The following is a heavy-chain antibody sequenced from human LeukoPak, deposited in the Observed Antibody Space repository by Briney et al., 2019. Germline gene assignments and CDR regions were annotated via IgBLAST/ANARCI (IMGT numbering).Heavy chain of an antibody. Sequence: PGGSLRLSCAASGFTFSSCAMSWVRQAPGKGLEWVSAISGSGGSTYYADSVKGRFTISRHNSKNTLYLQMNSLRAEDTAVYYCARGDGYNYGYYFDYWGQGTLVTVSS. V-gene: IGHV3-23*01. CDR2: ISGSGGST. J-gene: IGHJ4*02. CDR3: ARGDGYNYGYYFDY. CDR1: GFTFSSCA. D-gene: IGHD5-24*01.